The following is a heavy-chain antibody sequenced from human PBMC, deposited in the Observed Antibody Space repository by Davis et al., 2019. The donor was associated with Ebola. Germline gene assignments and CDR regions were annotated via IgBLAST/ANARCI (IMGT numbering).Heavy chain of an antibody. Sequence: ASVKVSCKASGYTFKNSAISWVRQAPGQGLEWMGWISAYHGNTAYAQILQGRVTMTTDTSTGTAYMELRSLRSDDTAVYFCARTSIVGTTTTASDIWGQGTMVTVSS. D-gene: IGHD1-26*01. V-gene: IGHV1-18*01. CDR1: GYTFKNSA. CDR3: ARTSIVGTTTTASDI. CDR2: ISAYHGNT. J-gene: IGHJ3*02.